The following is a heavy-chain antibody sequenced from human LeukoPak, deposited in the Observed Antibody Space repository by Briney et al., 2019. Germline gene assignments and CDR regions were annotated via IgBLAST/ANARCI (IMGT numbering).Heavy chain of an antibody. Sequence: GGSLRLSCAASGFTFSSYGMHWVRQAPGKGLEWVAFIPYDGSNKYYADSVKGRFTISRDNSKNTLYLQMNSLRAEDTAVYYCAKGVGGSANYYYMDVWGKGTTVTVSS. CDR1: GFTFSSYG. D-gene: IGHD3-16*01. CDR3: AKGVGGSANYYYMDV. V-gene: IGHV3-30*02. J-gene: IGHJ6*03. CDR2: IPYDGSNK.